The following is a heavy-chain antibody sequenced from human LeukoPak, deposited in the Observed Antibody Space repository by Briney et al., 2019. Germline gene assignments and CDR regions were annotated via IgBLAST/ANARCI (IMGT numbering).Heavy chain of an antibody. J-gene: IGHJ4*02. Sequence: ASVKVSCKVSGYTLTELSMHWVRQAPGKGLEWMGGFDPEDGETIYAQKFQGRVTMTEDTSTDTAYMELSSLRSDDTAAYYCATPRDDFWNGFYADWGQGTLVTVSS. V-gene: IGHV1-24*01. CDR1: GYTLTELS. CDR2: FDPEDGET. CDR3: ATPRDDFWNGFYAD. D-gene: IGHD3-3*01.